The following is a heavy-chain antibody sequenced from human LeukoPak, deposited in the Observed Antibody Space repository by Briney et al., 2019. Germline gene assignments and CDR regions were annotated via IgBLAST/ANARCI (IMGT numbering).Heavy chain of an antibody. Sequence: SETLSLTCTVSGVSISSYYWSWLRQPPGKGLEWIGYIYTSGSTNYNPSLKSRVTISVDTSKNQFSLKLSSVTAADTAVYYCARHRYCSSTSCSELDYWGQGTLVTVSS. J-gene: IGHJ4*02. V-gene: IGHV4-4*09. D-gene: IGHD2-2*01. CDR3: ARHRYCSSTSCSELDY. CDR2: IYTSGST. CDR1: GVSISSYY.